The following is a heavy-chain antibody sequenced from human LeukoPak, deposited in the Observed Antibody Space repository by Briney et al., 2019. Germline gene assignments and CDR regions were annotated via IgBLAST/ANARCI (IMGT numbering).Heavy chain of an antibody. CDR3: VRGLTTVATWLYL. J-gene: IGHJ2*01. Sequence: ASVMVSCKASGYTFTGYLMHWVRQAPGQGLEWMGWISPNSGDAKYAQKFQGRVTMTRDTSISTAYMEVSRLRSDDTAVYYCVRGLTTVATWLYLWGRGTLVTVSS. D-gene: IGHD4-17*01. CDR1: GYTFTGYL. V-gene: IGHV1-2*02. CDR2: ISPNSGDA.